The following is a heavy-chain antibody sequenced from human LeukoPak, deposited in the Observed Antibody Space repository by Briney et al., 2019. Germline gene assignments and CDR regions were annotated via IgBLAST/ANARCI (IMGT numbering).Heavy chain of an antibody. CDR3: ARGYGSSEFDY. J-gene: IGHJ4*02. D-gene: IGHD6-6*01. CDR2: IYHSGST. Sequence: SETLSLTFAVSGGSISSGGYSWSWIRRPPGKGLEWIGYIYHSGSTYYNPSLKSRVTISVDRSKNQFSLKLSSVTAADTAVYYCARGYGSSEFDYWGQGTLVTVSS. CDR1: GGSISSGGYS. V-gene: IGHV4-30-2*01.